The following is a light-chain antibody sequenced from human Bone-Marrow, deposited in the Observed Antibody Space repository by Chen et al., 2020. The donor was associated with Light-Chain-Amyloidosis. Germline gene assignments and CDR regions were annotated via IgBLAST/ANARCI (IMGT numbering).Light chain of an antibody. CDR2: ANT. Sequence: QSVLTQPPSVSGAPGQRVTISRTGTSSNIGAGYDVHWYQQLPGAAPKLLISANTNRPAGVPDRFSGSTSGTSASLAITGLQADDEADYYCQSYDSKLDVVFGGGTKVTVL. J-gene: IGLJ2*01. V-gene: IGLV1-40*01. CDR3: QSYDSKLDVV. CDR1: SSNIGAGYD.